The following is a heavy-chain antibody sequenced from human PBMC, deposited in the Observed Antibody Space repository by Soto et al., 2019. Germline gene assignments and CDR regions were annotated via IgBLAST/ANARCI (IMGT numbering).Heavy chain of an antibody. Sequence: GGSLRLSCAASGFTFSDYYMSWIRQAPGKGLEWVSYISSSGSTIYYADSVKGRFTISRDNAKNSLYLQMNSLRAEDTAVYYCARVSSSSPYYYYYMDVWGKGTTVTVSS. CDR2: ISSSGSTI. V-gene: IGHV3-11*01. CDR1: GFTFSDYY. D-gene: IGHD6-6*01. CDR3: ARVSSSSPYYYYYMDV. J-gene: IGHJ6*03.